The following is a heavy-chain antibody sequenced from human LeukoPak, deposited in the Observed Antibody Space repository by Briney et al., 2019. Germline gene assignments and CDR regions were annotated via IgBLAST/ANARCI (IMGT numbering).Heavy chain of an antibody. J-gene: IGHJ4*02. D-gene: IGHD2-2*01. CDR2: ISYDGSNK. V-gene: IGHV3-30-3*01. CDR1: GFTFSSYA. Sequence: PGRSLRLSCAASGFTFSSYAMHWVRQAPGKGLEWVAVISYDGSNKYYADSVKGRFTISRDNSKNTLYLQMNSLRAEDTAVYYCASLPPHCSSTSCYSESFDYWGQGTLVTVSS. CDR3: ASLPPHCSSTSCYSESFDY.